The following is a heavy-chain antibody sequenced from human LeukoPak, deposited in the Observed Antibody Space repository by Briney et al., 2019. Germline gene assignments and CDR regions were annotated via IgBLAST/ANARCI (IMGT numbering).Heavy chain of an antibody. CDR1: GFTFSSYS. CDR3: ARGLVLRFVGDLHFDY. D-gene: IGHD3-3*01. CDR2: ISSSSSTI. J-gene: IGHJ4*02. V-gene: IGHV3-48*01. Sequence: GGSLRLSCAASGFTFSSYSMNWVRQAPGKGLEWVSYISSSSSTIYYADSVKGRFTISRDNAKNSLYLQMNSLRAEDTAVYYCARGLVLRFVGDLHFDYWGQGTLVTVSS.